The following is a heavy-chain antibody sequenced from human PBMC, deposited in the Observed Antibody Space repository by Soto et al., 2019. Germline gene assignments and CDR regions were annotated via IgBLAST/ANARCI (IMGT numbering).Heavy chain of an antibody. CDR1: GFTVSSNY. CDR2: IYSGGST. CDR3: AKDLGPLRLLNYYFYGLDV. J-gene: IGHJ6*02. V-gene: IGHV3-53*01. Sequence: HPGGSLRLSCAASGFTVSSNYMSWVRQAPGKGLEWVSVIYSGGSTHYADSVKGRFTISRDIPKNMIYLQLHTLRAEDTAVYYCAKDLGPLRLLNYYFYGLDVWGQGT. D-gene: IGHD2-15*01.